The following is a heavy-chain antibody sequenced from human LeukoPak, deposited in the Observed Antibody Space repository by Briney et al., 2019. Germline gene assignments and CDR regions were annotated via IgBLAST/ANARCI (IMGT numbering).Heavy chain of an antibody. CDR1: GGSISSYY. CDR3: ARDRGLQGIIVVAFFDF. D-gene: IGHD3-22*01. J-gene: IGHJ4*02. V-gene: IGHV4-59*01. CDR2: IYYSGST. Sequence: SETLSLTCTVSGGSISSYYWSWIRQPPGKGLEWIGYIYYSGSTNYNPSLKSRVTISVDTSKNQFSLKLSPVTAADTAVYYCARDRGLQGIIVVAFFDFWGQGTLVTVSS.